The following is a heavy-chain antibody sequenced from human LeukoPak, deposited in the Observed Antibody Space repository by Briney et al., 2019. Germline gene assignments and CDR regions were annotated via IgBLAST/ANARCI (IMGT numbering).Heavy chain of an antibody. D-gene: IGHD2-8*02. J-gene: IGHJ4*02. V-gene: IGHV3-48*03. Sequence: GGSLRLSCAASGFTFSSYEMNWVRQAPGKGLEWVSYISSSGSTIYYADSVKGRFTISRDNARNSLYLQMSSLRVEDTAIYYCARLFGGVTTYDYWGQGAQVTVSS. CDR2: ISSSGSTI. CDR1: GFTFSSYE. CDR3: ARLFGGVTTYDY.